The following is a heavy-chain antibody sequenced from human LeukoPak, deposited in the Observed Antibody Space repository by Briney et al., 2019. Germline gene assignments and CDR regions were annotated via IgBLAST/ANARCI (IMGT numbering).Heavy chain of an antibody. J-gene: IGHJ5*02. CDR1: GLTFSSYG. CDR2: ISYDGSNK. V-gene: IGHV3-30*18. CDR3: AKDYYGSGSVNWFDP. Sequence: GESLRLSCAASGLTFSSYGMHWVRQAPGEGLEWVAVISYDGSNKYYADSVKGRFTISRDNSKNTLYLQMNSLRAEDTAVYYCAKDYYGSGSVNWFDPWGQGTLVTVSS. D-gene: IGHD3-10*01.